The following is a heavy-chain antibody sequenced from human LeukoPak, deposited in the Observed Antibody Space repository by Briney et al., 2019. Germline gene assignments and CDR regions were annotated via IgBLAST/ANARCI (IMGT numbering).Heavy chain of an antibody. CDR2: TGSTGVST. CDR3: AKDPGVVPAHYFDY. D-gene: IGHD2-2*01. Sequence: GGSLRLPCAASGFTFSSYAMNWVRQAPGKGLEWVSGTGSTGVSTFYADSVKGRFTVSRDNSKNTLSLQMNSLRAEDTAVYYCAKDPGVVPAHYFDYWGQGTLVTVSS. V-gene: IGHV3-23*01. CDR1: GFTFSSYA. J-gene: IGHJ4*02.